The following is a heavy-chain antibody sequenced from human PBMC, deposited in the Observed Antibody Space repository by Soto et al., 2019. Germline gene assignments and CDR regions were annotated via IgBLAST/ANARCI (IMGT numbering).Heavy chain of an antibody. J-gene: IGHJ4*02. D-gene: IGHD1-1*01. CDR3: ARVRYGDY. V-gene: IGHV1-18*01. CDR2: ISAHNGNT. CDR1: GYTFTSYG. Sequence: QVHLVQSGAEVKKPGASVKVSCKASGYTFTSYGLTWVRQATGQGLEWMGWISAHNGNTDYAPKLQGRVIVTRDTSTSTAYMELRSLISDDTAVYYGARVRYGDYWGQGALVTVSS.